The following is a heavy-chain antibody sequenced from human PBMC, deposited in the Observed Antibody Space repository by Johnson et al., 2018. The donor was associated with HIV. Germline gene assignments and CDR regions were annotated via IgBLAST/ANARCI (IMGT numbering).Heavy chain of an antibody. CDR2: VTGSGGST. V-gene: IGHV3-23*04. CDR1: GLTFASYA. J-gene: IGHJ3*02. Sequence: VHLVESGGGLVQPGGSLRLSCAASGLTFASYAMSWVRQAPGKGLEWISLVTGSGGSTYNADSVKGRFTISRDNSKNSLYLQMNSLRAEDTAVYYCARVGADAFDIWGQGTMVTVSS. CDR3: ARVGADAFDI. D-gene: IGHD1-26*01.